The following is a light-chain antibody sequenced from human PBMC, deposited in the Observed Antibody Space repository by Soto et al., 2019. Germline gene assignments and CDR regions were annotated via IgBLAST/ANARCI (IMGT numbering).Light chain of an antibody. CDR1: QSISSW. CDR3: QQYNSLWT. J-gene: IGKJ1*01. V-gene: IGKV1-5*01. Sequence: DIQMTHSPSTLSASVGDRVTITCRASQSISSWLAWYQQEPGKAPKLLIYDASSLESGVPSRFSGSGSGTEFTLTISNLQPDDFATYYCQQYNSLWTFGQGTKVDIK. CDR2: DAS.